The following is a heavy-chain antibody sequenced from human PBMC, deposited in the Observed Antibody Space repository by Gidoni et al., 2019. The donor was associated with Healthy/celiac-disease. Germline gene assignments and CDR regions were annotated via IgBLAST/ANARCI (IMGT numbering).Heavy chain of an antibody. CDR3: ARQQYQLRYYYYGMDV. V-gene: IGHV4-39*01. Sequence: QLQLQESGPGLVKPSETLSLTCTVSGGSISSSSYYWGWIRQPHGKGLEWFGRIYYRGRTYYHPSLKSRVTISLDTSKNQFSLKLSSVTAAHPAVYYCARQQYQLRYYYYGMDVWGQGTTVTVSS. J-gene: IGHJ6*02. D-gene: IGHD2-2*01. CDR1: GGSISSSSYY. CDR2: IYYRGRT.